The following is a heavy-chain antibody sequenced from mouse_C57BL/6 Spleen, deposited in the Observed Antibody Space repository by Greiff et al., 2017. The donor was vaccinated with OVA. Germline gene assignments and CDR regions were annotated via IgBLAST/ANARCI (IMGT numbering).Heavy chain of an antibody. CDR3: ARNAYYGSSPYYFDY. Sequence: EVQGVESGGGLVKPGGSLKLSCAASGFTFSDYGMHWVRQAPEKGLEWVAYISSGSSTIYYADTVKGRFTISRDNAKNTLFLQMTSLRSEDTAMYYCARNAYYGSSPYYFDYWGQGTTLTVSS. V-gene: IGHV5-17*01. J-gene: IGHJ2*01. CDR2: ISSGSSTI. CDR1: GFTFSDYG. D-gene: IGHD1-1*01.